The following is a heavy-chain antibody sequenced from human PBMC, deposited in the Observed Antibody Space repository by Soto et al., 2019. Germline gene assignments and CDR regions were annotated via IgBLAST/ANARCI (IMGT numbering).Heavy chain of an antibody. J-gene: IGHJ4*02. CDR1: GFTFSSYA. V-gene: IGHV3-23*01. CDR2: ISGSGGST. Sequence: GGSLRLSCAASGFTFSSYAMSWVRQAPGKGLEWVSAISGSGGSTYYADSVKGRFTISRDNSKNTLYLQMNSLRAEDTAVYYCAKGGSSGLLWFGELLPFDYWGQGTLVTVSS. CDR3: AKGGSSGLLWFGELLPFDY. D-gene: IGHD3-10*01.